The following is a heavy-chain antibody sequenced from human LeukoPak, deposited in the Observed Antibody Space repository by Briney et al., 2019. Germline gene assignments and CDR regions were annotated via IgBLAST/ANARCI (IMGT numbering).Heavy chain of an antibody. CDR3: VTDTSVGGLFDY. Sequence: GGSLRLSCGASGFTVSSNYVSWVRQAPGKGLEWVSYISSSSNTIYYADSVKGRFTISRDNAKNSLYLQMNSLRDEDTALYYCVTDTSVGGLFDYWGQGTLVTVSS. CDR2: ISSSSNTI. CDR1: GFTVSSNY. D-gene: IGHD5-18*01. J-gene: IGHJ4*02. V-gene: IGHV3-48*02.